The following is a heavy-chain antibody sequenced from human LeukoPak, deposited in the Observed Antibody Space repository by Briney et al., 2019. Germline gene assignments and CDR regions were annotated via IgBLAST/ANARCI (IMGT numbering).Heavy chain of an antibody. CDR1: GGSFGGYY. CDR3: ARARPHFDY. CDR2: INHSGST. D-gene: IGHD6-6*01. Sequence: SETLSLTCAVYGGSFGGYYWSWIRQPPGKGLEWIGEINHSGSTNHNPSLKSRVTISVDTSKNQFSLKLSSVTAADTAVYYCARARPHFDYWGQGTLVTVSS. J-gene: IGHJ4*02. V-gene: IGHV4-34*01.